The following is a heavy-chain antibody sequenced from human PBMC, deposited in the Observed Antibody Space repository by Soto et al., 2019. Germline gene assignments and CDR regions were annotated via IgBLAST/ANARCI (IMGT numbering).Heavy chain of an antibody. CDR2: ISYDGSNK. CDR3: AKGDSGSPSYGMDV. CDR1: GFTFSSYA. V-gene: IGHV3-30-3*01. D-gene: IGHD6-6*01. Sequence: GGYLRLSCAASGFTFSSYAMHWVRQAPGKGLEWVAVISYDGSNKYYADSVKGRFTISRDNSKNSVYLQMNSLRGEDTALYYCAKGDSGSPSYGMDVWGQGTTVTVSS. J-gene: IGHJ6*02.